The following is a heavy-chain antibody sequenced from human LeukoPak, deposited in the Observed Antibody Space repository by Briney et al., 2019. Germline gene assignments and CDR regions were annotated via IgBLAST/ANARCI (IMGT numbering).Heavy chain of an antibody. J-gene: IGHJ4*02. CDR2: INSDGSST. D-gene: IGHD4-17*01. CDR1: GFTFDDYG. Sequence: PGGSLRLSCAASGFTFDDYGMSWVRQAPGKGLVWVSRINSDGSSTSYADSVKGRFTISRDNAKNTLYLQMNSLRAEDTAAYYCARDGDYGDYGEDYFDYWGQGTLVTVSS. CDR3: ARDGDYGDYGEDYFDY. V-gene: IGHV3-74*01.